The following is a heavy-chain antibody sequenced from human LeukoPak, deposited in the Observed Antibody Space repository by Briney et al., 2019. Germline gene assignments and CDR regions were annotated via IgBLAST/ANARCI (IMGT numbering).Heavy chain of an antibody. V-gene: IGHV1-46*01. D-gene: IGHD3-22*01. J-gene: IGHJ3*02. Sequence: ASVKVSCKASGYTFTSYSMHWVRQAPGQGLEWMGIINPSGGSTSYAQKFQGRVTMTRDTSTSTVYMELSSLRSEDTAVYYCARVNYYDSSGYCPIEDAFDIWGQGTMVTVSS. CDR3: ARVNYYDSSGYCPIEDAFDI. CDR2: INPSGGST. CDR1: GYTFTSYS.